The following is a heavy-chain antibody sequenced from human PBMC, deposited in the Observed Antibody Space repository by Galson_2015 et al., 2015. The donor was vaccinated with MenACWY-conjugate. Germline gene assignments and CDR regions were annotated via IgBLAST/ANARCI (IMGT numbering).Heavy chain of an antibody. V-gene: IGHV3-48*04. CDR2: ISSSSSTI. J-gene: IGHJ6*02. D-gene: IGHD4-23*01. CDR1: GFTFSSYR. Sequence: SLRLSCAASGFTFSSYRMNWVRQAPGKGLEWVSYISSSSSTIYYADSVKGRFTISRDNAKNSLYLQMNSLRAEDTAVYYCARDIADYGGNYYYYGMDVWGQGTTVTVSS. CDR3: ARDIADYGGNYYYYGMDV.